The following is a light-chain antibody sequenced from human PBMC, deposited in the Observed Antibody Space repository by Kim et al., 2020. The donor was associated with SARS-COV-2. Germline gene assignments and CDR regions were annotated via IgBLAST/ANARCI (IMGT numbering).Light chain of an antibody. CDR3: QESYGAPYT. CDR2: AAT. Sequence: SASVGDRVTITCRASQNINSFLNWYQQKPGKAPKLLIYAATDLQSGFPSRFSGGGSGTAFTLTISSLQPEDYATYYCQESYGAPYTFGQGTKLEI. CDR1: QNINSF. V-gene: IGKV1-39*01. J-gene: IGKJ2*01.